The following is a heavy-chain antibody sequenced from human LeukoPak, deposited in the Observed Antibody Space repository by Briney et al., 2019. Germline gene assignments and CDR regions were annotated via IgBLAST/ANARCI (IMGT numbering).Heavy chain of an antibody. Sequence: GGSLRLSCAASGFTFSSYLMHWVRQAPGKGLVWVSRINPDGSSAVYADSVKGRFTISRDNAKNTLFLQMNSLRGEDTAVYYCIRHYDYWGQGTLVTVSP. CDR1: GFTFSSYL. D-gene: IGHD1-26*01. CDR2: INPDGSSA. V-gene: IGHV3-74*01. J-gene: IGHJ4*02. CDR3: IRHYDY.